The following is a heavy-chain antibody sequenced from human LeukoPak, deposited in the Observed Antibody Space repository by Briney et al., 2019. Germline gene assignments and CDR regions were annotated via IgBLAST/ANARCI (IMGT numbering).Heavy chain of an antibody. CDR1: GFTFSSYS. CDR3: AKDGVTTVTYYFDY. V-gene: IGHV3-21*01. CDR2: ISSSSSYI. Sequence: GGSLRLSCAASGFTFSSYSMNWVRQAPGKGLEWVSSISSSSSYIYYADSVKGRFTISRDNAKNSLYLQMNSLRAEDTAVYYCAKDGVTTVTYYFDYWGQGTLVTVSS. J-gene: IGHJ4*02. D-gene: IGHD4-17*01.